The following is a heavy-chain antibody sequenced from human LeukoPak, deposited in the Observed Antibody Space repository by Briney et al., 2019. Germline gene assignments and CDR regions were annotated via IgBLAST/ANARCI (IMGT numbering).Heavy chain of an antibody. D-gene: IGHD3-22*01. CDR1: VYTFTIYY. J-gene: IGHJ4*02. V-gene: IGHV1-46*01. Sequence: ASVTVSFKASVYTFTIYYMHWVRQAPGQGLEWMGIINPSGGSTSYAQKFQGRVTMTRDTSTSTVYMELSSLRSEDTAVYYCARGDSSGDFDYWGQGTLVTVSS. CDR3: ARGDSSGDFDY. CDR2: INPSGGST.